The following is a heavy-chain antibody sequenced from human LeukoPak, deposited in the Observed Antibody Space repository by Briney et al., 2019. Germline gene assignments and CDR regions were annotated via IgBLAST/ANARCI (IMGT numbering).Heavy chain of an antibody. Sequence: SETLSLTCAVYGGSFSGYYWSWIRQPPGKGLEWIGEINHSGSTNYNPSLKSRVTISVDTSKNQFSLKLSSVTAADTAVYYCASGNYYQDYWGQGTVVTVSP. J-gene: IGHJ4*02. CDR3: ASGNYYQDY. CDR1: GGSFSGYY. V-gene: IGHV4-34*01. CDR2: INHSGST. D-gene: IGHD1-26*01.